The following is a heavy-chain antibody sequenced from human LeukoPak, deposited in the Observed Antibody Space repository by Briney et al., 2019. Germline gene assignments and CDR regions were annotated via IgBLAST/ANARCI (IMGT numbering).Heavy chain of an antibody. Sequence: IPSETLSLTCAVYGGSFSGYYWSWIRQPPGKGLEWIGEINHSGSTNYNPPLKSRVTISVDTSKNQFSLKLSSVTAADTAVYYCARGGVGGYYIDYWGQGTLVTVSS. CDR3: ARGGVGGYYIDY. D-gene: IGHD5-12*01. V-gene: IGHV4-34*01. J-gene: IGHJ4*02. CDR1: GGSFSGYY. CDR2: INHSGST.